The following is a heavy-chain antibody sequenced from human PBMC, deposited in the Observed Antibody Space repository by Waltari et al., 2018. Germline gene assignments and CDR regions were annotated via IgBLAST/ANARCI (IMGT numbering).Heavy chain of an antibody. D-gene: IGHD2-15*01. Sequence: QVQLVQSGAEVKKPGASVKVSCKVSGYTLTELSMHWVRQAPGKGLEWMGGVDPEDGETIYAQKFQGRVTMTEDTSTDTAYMELSSLRSEDTAVYYCATLGVLGYCSGGSFPCYYYGMDVWGQGTTVTVSS. CDR2: VDPEDGET. CDR1: GYTLTELS. V-gene: IGHV1-24*01. CDR3: ATLGVLGYCSGGSFPCYYYGMDV. J-gene: IGHJ6*02.